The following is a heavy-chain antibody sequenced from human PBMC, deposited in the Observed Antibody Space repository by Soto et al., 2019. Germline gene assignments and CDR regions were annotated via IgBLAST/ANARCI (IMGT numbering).Heavy chain of an antibody. J-gene: IGHJ4*02. V-gene: IGHV3-30-3*01. Sequence: QVQLVESGGGVVQPGRSLRLSCAASGFTFSSYAMHWVRQAPGKGLEWVAVISYDGSNKYYADSVKGRFTISRDNSKNTLYLQMNSLRAEDTAVYYCARSRDKHYDIFTGYLFVPYFDYWGQGTLVTVSS. CDR3: ARSRDKHYDIFTGYLFVPYFDY. D-gene: IGHD3-9*01. CDR1: GFTFSSYA. CDR2: ISYDGSNK.